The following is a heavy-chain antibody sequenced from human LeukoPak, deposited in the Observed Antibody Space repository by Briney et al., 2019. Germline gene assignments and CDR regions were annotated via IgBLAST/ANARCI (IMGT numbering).Heavy chain of an antibody. V-gene: IGHV4-39*01. CDR2: IYYSGST. D-gene: IGHD3-9*01. CDR3: ARRGYDILTGYSMLDY. J-gene: IGHJ4*02. Sequence: SETLSLTCTVSGGSISSSSYYWGWIRQPPGKGLEWIGSIYYSGSTYYNPSLKSRVTISVDTSKNQFSLKLSSVTAADTAVYYCARRGYDILTGYSMLDYWGQGTLVTVSS. CDR1: GGSISSSSYY.